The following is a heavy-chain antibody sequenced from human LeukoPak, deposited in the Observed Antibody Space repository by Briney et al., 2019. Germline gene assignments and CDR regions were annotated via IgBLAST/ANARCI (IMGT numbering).Heavy chain of an antibody. CDR3: ARGKTSRYYYYGMDV. Sequence: GESLKISCAASGFTSDDYGMSWVRQAPGKGLEWVSGINWNGGSTGYADSVKGRFTISRDNAKNSLYLQMNTLRAEDTALYYCARGKTSRYYYYGMDVWGQGTTVTVSS. J-gene: IGHJ6*02. CDR2: INWNGGST. CDR1: GFTSDDYG. V-gene: IGHV3-20*04.